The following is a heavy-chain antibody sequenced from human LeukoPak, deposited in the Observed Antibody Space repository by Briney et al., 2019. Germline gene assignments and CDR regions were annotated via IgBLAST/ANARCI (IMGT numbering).Heavy chain of an antibody. V-gene: IGHV3-23*01. CDR1: GFPFSGYV. CDR2: ISVSAGGT. Sequence: VGSLRLSCAASGFPFSGYVMNWVRPAPGGGLEWGSGISVSAGGTHNADSVKGRFTISRDNSKNTVYLQMNTLGAEDTGVYYCAKEGTWFGTLPFDSWGRGILVIVSS. CDR3: AKEGTWFGTLPFDS. J-gene: IGHJ4*02. D-gene: IGHD3-10*01.